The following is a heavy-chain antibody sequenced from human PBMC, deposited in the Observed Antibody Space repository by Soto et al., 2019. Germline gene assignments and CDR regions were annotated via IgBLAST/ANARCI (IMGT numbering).Heavy chain of an antibody. D-gene: IGHD2-21*02. V-gene: IGHV4-39*01. Sequence: SETLSLTCTGSGGSISGRSYYWGWIRQPPGKGLEWIGSIYSSGSTYYNPSPKSRVTISVDTTKNQFSLKLSSVTAADTAVYYFARHAYCGGDCYIGWFDPWGQGTLVTVSS. CDR3: ARHAYCGGDCYIGWFDP. J-gene: IGHJ5*02. CDR1: GGSISGRSYY. CDR2: IYSSGST.